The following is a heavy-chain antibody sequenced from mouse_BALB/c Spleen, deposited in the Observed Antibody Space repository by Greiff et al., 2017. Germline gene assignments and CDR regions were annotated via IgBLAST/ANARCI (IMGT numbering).Heavy chain of an antibody. D-gene: IGHD2-4*01. Sequence: EVQLQQSGAELVKPGASVKLSCTASGFNIKDTYMHWVKQRPEQGLEWIGRIDHANGNTKYDPKFQGKATITAATASNTAYLQLSNLTSEDTAVDYCARGYYDYDGPRVAYWGQGTLVTVSA. CDR2: IDHANGNT. CDR3: ARGYYDYDGPRVAY. J-gene: IGHJ3*01. CDR1: GFNIKDTY. V-gene: IGHV14-3*02.